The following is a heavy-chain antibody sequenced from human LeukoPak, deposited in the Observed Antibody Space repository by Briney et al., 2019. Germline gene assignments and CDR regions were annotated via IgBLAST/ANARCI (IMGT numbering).Heavy chain of an antibody. J-gene: IGHJ4*02. CDR3: AREFGVRGSY. CDR2: IYYSGST. Sequence: SETLSLTCTVSGGSISSSSYYWGWIRQPPGKGLEWIGSIYYSGSTYYNPSLKSRVTISVDTSKNQFSLKLSSVTAADTAVYYCAREFGVRGSYWGQGTLVTVSS. CDR1: GGSISSSSYY. D-gene: IGHD3-10*01. V-gene: IGHV4-39*07.